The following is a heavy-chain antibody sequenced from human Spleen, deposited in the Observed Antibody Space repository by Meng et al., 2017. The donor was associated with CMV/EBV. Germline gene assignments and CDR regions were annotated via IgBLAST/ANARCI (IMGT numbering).Heavy chain of an antibody. Sequence: GGSLRLSCAASGFTFSSYGMHWVRQAPGKGLEWVAFIRYDGSNKYYADSVKGRFTISRDNSKNTLYLQMNSLRAEDTAVYYCARDRYYDSSRFDYWGQGTLVTVSS. D-gene: IGHD3-22*01. CDR2: IRYDGSNK. V-gene: IGHV3-30*02. CDR1: GFTFSSYG. CDR3: ARDRYYDSSRFDY. J-gene: IGHJ4*02.